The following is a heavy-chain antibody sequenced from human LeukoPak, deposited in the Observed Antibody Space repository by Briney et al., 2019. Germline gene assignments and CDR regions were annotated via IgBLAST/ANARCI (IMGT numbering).Heavy chain of an antibody. Sequence: ASVTVSFTASGGTFSSYAISWVRQAPGQGMEWMGGIIPIFGTANYAQKFQGRVTITADESTSTAYMELSSLRSEDTAVYYCARGGIVVVPAAMGVQGVDWFDPWGQGTLVTVSS. V-gene: IGHV1-69*13. CDR3: ARGGIVVVPAAMGVQGVDWFDP. CDR1: GGTFSSYA. CDR2: IIPIFGTA. J-gene: IGHJ5*02. D-gene: IGHD2-2*01.